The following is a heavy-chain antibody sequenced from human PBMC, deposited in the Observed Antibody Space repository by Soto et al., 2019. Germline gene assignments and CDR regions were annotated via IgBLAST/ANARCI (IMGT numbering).Heavy chain of an antibody. J-gene: IGHJ6*02. V-gene: IGHV5-51*01. Sequence: PGESLKISCKVSGYSFTSYWIGWVRQMPGKGLEWMGIIYPGDSDTRYSPSFQGQVTISADKSISTAYLQWSSLKASDTAMYYCARPRSSSRNYYGMDVWGQGTTVTVS. CDR1: GYSFTSYW. CDR3: ARPRSSSRNYYGMDV. CDR2: IYPGDSDT. D-gene: IGHD6-13*01.